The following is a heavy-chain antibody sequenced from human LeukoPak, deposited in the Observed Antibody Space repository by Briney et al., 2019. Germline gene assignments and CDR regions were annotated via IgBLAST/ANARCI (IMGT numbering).Heavy chain of an antibody. D-gene: IGHD1-1*01. Sequence: PSETLSLTCSVSGYSISSGYYWGWIRQPPGKGLEWIGSIYHSGRTYYNPSLKSRVTISVDTSKNQFSLKLSSVTAADTAVYYCHSFQRRPYYYYYMDVWGKGTTVTVSS. CDR3: HSFQRRPYYYYYMDV. CDR1: GYSISSGYY. J-gene: IGHJ6*03. CDR2: IYHSGRT. V-gene: IGHV4-38-2*02.